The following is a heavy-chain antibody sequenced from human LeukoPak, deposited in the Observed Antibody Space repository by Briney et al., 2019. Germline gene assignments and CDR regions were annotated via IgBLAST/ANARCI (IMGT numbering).Heavy chain of an antibody. CDR3: ARARPSSGYSYRYPDY. CDR2: IYHSGST. J-gene: IGHJ4*02. CDR1: GGSISSSNW. Sequence: SGTLSLTCAVSGGSISSSNWWSWVRQPPGKGLEWIGEIYHSGSTNYNPSLKSRVTISVDKSKNQFSLKLSSVTAADTAVYYCARARPSSGYSYRYPDYWGQGTLVTVSS. V-gene: IGHV4-4*02. D-gene: IGHD5-18*01.